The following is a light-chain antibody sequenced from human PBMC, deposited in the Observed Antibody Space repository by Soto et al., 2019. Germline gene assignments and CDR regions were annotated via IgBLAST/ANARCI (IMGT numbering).Light chain of an antibody. CDR1: SYNLGTNT. Sequence: QPVLTQPPSASGTPGQRVTIFCSGSSYNLGTNTVIWYQQLPGAAPKLLIYSDNQRPSGVPDRFAGSKSGTSASLAISGLQSEDEADYYCAAWDVSLVVFGRGTKLTVL. V-gene: IGLV1-44*01. CDR3: AAWDVSLVV. J-gene: IGLJ2*01. CDR2: SDN.